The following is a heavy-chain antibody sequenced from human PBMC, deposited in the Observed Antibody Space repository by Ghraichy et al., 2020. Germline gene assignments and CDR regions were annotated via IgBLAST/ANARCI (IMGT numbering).Heavy chain of an antibody. CDR2: ISAGSSNI. Sequence: GESLNISCAASGFSFSSYNMNWVRQAPGKGLEWVSYISAGSSNIYYADSVKGRFTISRDNAKNSLYLQMNSLRDEDTAVYYCAREELSPFDYWGQGTLVTVSS. CDR1: GFSFSSYN. J-gene: IGHJ4*02. V-gene: IGHV3-48*02. CDR3: AREELSPFDY. D-gene: IGHD1-7*01.